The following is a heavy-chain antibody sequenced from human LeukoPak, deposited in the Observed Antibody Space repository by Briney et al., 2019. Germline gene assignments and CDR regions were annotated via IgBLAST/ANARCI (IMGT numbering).Heavy chain of an antibody. CDR1: GYTFPSYF. CDR3: ARTAARRFDY. Sequence: ASVKVSCKASGYTFPSYFMHWVRQAPGQGLEWMGIINPTGGSTTYAQKFQGRVTMTRDTSTSTVYKELSSLRSDDTAVYYCARTAARRFDYWGQGTLVTVSS. CDR2: INPTGGST. V-gene: IGHV1-46*01. D-gene: IGHD6-6*01. J-gene: IGHJ4*02.